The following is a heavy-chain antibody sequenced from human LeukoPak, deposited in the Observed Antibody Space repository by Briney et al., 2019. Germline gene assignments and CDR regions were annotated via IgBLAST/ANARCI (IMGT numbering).Heavy chain of an antibody. CDR2: IWYDGSNK. J-gene: IGHJ4*02. CDR1: GFTLSSYG. CDR3: AREAPFYWSSTSCSYYFDY. D-gene: IGHD2-2*01. Sequence: GRSLRLSCAASGFTLSSYGMHWVRQARGKGLEWVAVIWYDGSNKYYADSVKGRFTISRDNSKNTLYLQMNSLRAEDTAVYYCAREAPFYWSSTSCSYYFDYWGQGTLVTVSS. V-gene: IGHV3-33*01.